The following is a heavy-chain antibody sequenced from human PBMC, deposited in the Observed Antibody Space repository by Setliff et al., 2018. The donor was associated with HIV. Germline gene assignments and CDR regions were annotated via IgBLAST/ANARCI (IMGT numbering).Heavy chain of an antibody. J-gene: IGHJ4*01. V-gene: IGHV4-34*01. CDR3: ARGRRLPGGKYFDY. Sequence: SETLSLTCAVHGESFSGYFWSWIRQPPGKGLEWIGETNPGATTNYNPSLKSRVTISVDTSKKQVSLKVNSLTAADTAVYYCARGRRLPGGKYFDYWGRGTLVTVS. D-gene: IGHD3-16*01. CDR2: TNPGATT. CDR1: GESFSGYF.